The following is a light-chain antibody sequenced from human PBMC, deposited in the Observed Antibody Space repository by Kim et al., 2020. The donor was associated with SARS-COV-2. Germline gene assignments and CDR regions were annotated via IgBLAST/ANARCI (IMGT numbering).Light chain of an antibody. Sequence: DIQMTQSPSSLAASVGDRVTIACRASQSISTYLNWYQQKPGKAPKLLIYAASSLQSGVPSRFSGSGSGTDFTLTISSLQPEDFATYYCQQSHTTPVLTFGGGTKGDIK. CDR2: AAS. V-gene: IGKV1-39*01. CDR1: QSISTY. J-gene: IGKJ4*01. CDR3: QQSHTTPVLT.